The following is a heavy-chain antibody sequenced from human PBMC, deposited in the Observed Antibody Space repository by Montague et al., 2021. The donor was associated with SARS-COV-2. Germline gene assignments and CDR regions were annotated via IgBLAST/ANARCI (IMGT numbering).Heavy chain of an antibody. CDR2: INHSGIT. J-gene: IGHJ4*02. Sequence: SETLSLTCAVYGGSFSDYSWTWIRQPPGKGLEWIGEINHSGITKYSPTLKSRVTISVDVSKNQFSLKLTSVTAADTAVYYCARGRVEITMMVVVCTVGNYYYDAWGQGTLVTVSS. CDR1: GGSFSDYS. V-gene: IGHV4-34*01. CDR3: ARGRVEITMMVVVCTVGNYYYDA. D-gene: IGHD3-22*01.